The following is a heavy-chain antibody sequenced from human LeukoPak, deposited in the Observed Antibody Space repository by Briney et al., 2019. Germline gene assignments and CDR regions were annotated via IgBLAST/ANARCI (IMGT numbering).Heavy chain of an antibody. CDR2: ISTTTSAI. V-gene: IGHV3-48*01. D-gene: IGHD4-17*01. Sequence: GSLRLSFAASGFTFSNYSMKRVRQAPGKGVGWVSYISTTTSAIYYADSVKGRFTVSRDNAKSSLYLQMNSLRADDTAVYYCARAPYGERGGSDYWGQGTLVTVSS. CDR1: GFTFSNYS. CDR3: ARAPYGERGGSDY. J-gene: IGHJ4*02.